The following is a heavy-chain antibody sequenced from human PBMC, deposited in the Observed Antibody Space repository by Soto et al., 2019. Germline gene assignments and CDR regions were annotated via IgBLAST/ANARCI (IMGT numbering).Heavy chain of an antibody. CDR1: GGSISNYH. D-gene: IGHD3-3*01. V-gene: IGHV4-59*01. CDR3: ARVAADAYWSGYDDY. CDR2: ISYTGST. Sequence: SETLSLTCSVSGGSISNYHWSWIRQPPGKGLEWIGYISYTGSTNYSPSLKSRVTMLLATSKKQFSLKLSSVTAADTAVYYCARVAADAYWSGYDDYWGQGTLVTVSS. J-gene: IGHJ4*02.